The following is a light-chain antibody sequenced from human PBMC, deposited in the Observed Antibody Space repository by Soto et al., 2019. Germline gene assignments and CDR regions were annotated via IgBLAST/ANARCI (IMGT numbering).Light chain of an antibody. CDR3: QQYSDSPGT. Sequence: EIVLTQSPGTLSLSPGERATLSCRASQSVSSSFLAWYQQKPGQAPRLLIYGASNRATGIPDRFSGGGSGTDFTLTISRLDPEEFAVYFCQQYSDSPGTFGGGTKVDIE. CDR1: QSVSSSF. V-gene: IGKV3-20*01. J-gene: IGKJ4*01. CDR2: GAS.